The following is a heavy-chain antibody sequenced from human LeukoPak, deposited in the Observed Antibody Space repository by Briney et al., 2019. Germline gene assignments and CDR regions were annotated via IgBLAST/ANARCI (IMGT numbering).Heavy chain of an antibody. Sequence: ASVKVSCKASGYTFTSYDINWVRQATGQGLEWMGWMNPNSGNTGYAQKFQGRVTMTRNTSISTAYMELSSLRSEDTAVYYCARATYYYDFWSGYPGNYYMDVWGKGTTVTVS. CDR2: MNPNSGNT. V-gene: IGHV1-8*01. CDR1: GYTFTSYD. D-gene: IGHD3-3*01. CDR3: ARATYYYDFWSGYPGNYYMDV. J-gene: IGHJ6*03.